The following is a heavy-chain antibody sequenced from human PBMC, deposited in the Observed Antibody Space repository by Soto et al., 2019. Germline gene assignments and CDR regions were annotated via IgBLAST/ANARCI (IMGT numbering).Heavy chain of an antibody. CDR2: IYHSGAT. CDR3: AGVRVFGEWAFDI. Sequence: QLQLQESGPGLVKPSETLSLTCTVSGGSISSYYWNWIRQPPGKGLEWIAYIYHSGATNYSPALRRRATISVDTSTNQFSRKFSAVTAADTAVYYCAGVRVFGEWAFDIWGQGTMVSVSS. D-gene: IGHD3-16*01. V-gene: IGHV4-59*01. CDR1: GGSISSYY. J-gene: IGHJ3*02.